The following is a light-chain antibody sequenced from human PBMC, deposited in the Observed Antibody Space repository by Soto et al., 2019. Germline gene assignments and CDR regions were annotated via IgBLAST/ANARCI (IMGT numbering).Light chain of an antibody. V-gene: IGKV3-20*01. J-gene: IGKJ5*01. CDR2: GVS. Sequence: EIVLTQSPGTLSLSPGERATLSCRASQSVSSSYLAWYQQKPGQAPRLLIYGVSSRATCIPDRFSGSGSGTDFTLTISRLEPEDFAVYYCQHYVSSPPITFGQGTRLEI. CDR1: QSVSSSY. CDR3: QHYVSSPPIT.